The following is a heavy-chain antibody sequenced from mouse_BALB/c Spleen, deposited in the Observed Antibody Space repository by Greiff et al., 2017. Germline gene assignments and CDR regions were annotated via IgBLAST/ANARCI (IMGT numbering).Heavy chain of an antibody. J-gene: IGHJ4*01. V-gene: IGHV1S127*01. Sequence: VQLQQPGAELVKPGASVKMSCKASGYTFTSYWMHWVKQRPGQGLEWIGVIDPSDSYTSYNKKFKGKATLTVDTSSSTAYMQLSSLTSEDSAVYYCTRRGNEDYAMDYWGQGTSVTVSS. CDR3: TRRGNEDYAMDY. CDR1: GYTFTSYW. CDR2: IDPSDSYT.